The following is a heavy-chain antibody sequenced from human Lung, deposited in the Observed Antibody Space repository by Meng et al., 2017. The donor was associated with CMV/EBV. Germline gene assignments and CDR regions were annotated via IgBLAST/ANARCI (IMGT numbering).Heavy chain of an antibody. CDR2: ITPILDVP. V-gene: IGHV1-69*04. CDR3: ARDLGFVCGSSAYGFDY. J-gene: IGHJ4*02. Sequence: XVXVSXXTSGGTFSTYTISWVRQAPGQGLEWMGRITPILDVPNYTQKFQGRLTVTADTLTSTAYMELSSLRSEDTAMYYCARDLGFVCGSSAYGFDYWGQGTXVTVSS. D-gene: IGHD3-16*01. CDR1: GGTFSTYT.